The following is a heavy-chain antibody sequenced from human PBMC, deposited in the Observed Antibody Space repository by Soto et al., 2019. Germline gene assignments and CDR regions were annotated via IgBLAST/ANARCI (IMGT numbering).Heavy chain of an antibody. CDR1: GFTVSSNY. Sequence: HPGGSLRLSCAASGFTVSSNYMSWVRQAPGKGLEWVSVIYSGGSTYYADSVRGRFTISRDNSKNTLYLQMNSLRAEDTAVYYCARGGPRVTTNWFDPWGQGTLVTVSS. CDR2: IYSGGST. CDR3: ARGGPRVTTNWFDP. J-gene: IGHJ5*02. D-gene: IGHD4-17*01. V-gene: IGHV3-53*05.